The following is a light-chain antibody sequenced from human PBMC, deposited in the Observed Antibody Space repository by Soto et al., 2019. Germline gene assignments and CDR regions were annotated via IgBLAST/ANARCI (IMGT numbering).Light chain of an antibody. CDR2: GAS. CDR1: QSVSSNY. J-gene: IGKJ1*01. CDR3: QQYGSSPTWT. V-gene: IGKV3-20*01. Sequence: EIVMTPSPATLSVASGERATLSCRASQSVSSNYLAWYQQKPGQAPRLLIYGASTRATGIPDRFSGSGSGTDFTLTISRLEPEDSAVYYCQQYGSSPTWTFGQGTKVDIK.